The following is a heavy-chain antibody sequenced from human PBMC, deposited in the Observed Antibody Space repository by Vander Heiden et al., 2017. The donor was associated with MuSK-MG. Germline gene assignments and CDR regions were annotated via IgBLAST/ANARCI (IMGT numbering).Heavy chain of an antibody. D-gene: IGHD3-16*01. J-gene: IGHJ4*02. CDR3: ARSDWGSLDS. Sequence: EVRLVESGGGLVQPGGSLSLWCVDSGFTFGNYWMHWIRQVPGKGLMWVSRINVDGNKVSYVESVKGRFTISRDNAKNTLSLQMTGLRDEDTAVYFCARSDWGSLDSWGQGTLVTVSS. V-gene: IGHV3-74*01. CDR1: GFTFGNYW. CDR2: INVDGNKV.